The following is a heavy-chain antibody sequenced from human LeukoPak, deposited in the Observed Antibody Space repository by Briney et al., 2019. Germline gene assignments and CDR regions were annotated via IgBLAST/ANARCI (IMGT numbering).Heavy chain of an antibody. CDR2: IYTSGST. J-gene: IGHJ5*02. Sequence: SETLSLTCTVSVGSISSYYWRWLRQPAGKGLEWIGLIYTSGSTTYSPSLKSRVTMSVDTSKNQFSLKLSSVTAADTAVYYCATTHSNPWFDPWGQGTLVTVSS. D-gene: IGHD2-21*01. V-gene: IGHV4-4*07. CDR1: VGSISSYY. CDR3: ATTHSNPWFDP.